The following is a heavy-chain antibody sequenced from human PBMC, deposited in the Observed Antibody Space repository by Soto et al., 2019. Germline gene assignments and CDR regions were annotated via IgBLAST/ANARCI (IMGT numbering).Heavy chain of an antibody. CDR3: ARVRCSGYDYCVPAAYYFDY. J-gene: IGHJ4*02. D-gene: IGHD5-12*01. CDR2: IIPIFGTA. V-gene: IGHV1-69*13. Sequence: SVKVSCKASGGTFSRDAISWVRQAPGQGFEWMGGIIPIFGTANYAQKFQGRVTITADESTSTAYMELSSMRSEDTAVYYCARVRCSGYDYCVPAAYYFDYWGQGTLVTVSS. CDR1: GGTFSRDA.